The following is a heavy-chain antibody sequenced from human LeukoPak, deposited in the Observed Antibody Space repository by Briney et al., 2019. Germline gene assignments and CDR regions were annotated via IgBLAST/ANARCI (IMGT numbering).Heavy chain of an antibody. CDR1: GFTFSSDG. J-gene: IGHJ4*02. D-gene: IGHD5-18*01. CDR2: ISYDGSNK. CDR3: AKDKSGGYSYGGFDY. V-gene: IGHV3-30*18. Sequence: GGSLRLSCAASGFTFSSDGMHWVRQAPGKGLEWVAVISYDGSNKYYADSVKGRFTISRDNSKNTLYLQMNSLRAEDTAVYYCAKDKSGGYSYGGFDYWGQGTLVTVSS.